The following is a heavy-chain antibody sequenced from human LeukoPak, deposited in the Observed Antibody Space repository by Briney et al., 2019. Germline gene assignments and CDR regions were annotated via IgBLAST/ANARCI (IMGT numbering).Heavy chain of an antibody. V-gene: IGHV4-34*01. J-gene: IGHJ4*02. CDR2: INHSGST. CDR1: GGSFSGYY. CDR3: GRGTRAGGGDCFSGLLFDC. D-gene: IGHD2-21*02. Sequence: SETLSLTCAVYGGSFSGYYWSWIRQPPGKGLEWIGEINHSGSTNYNPSLKSRVTISVDTSKNQFSLKLSSVTAADTAVHYCGRGTRAGGGDCFSGLLFDCWGKGTLVTVSS.